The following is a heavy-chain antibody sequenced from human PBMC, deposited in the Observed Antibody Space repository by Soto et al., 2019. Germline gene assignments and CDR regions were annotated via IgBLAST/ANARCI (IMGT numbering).Heavy chain of an antibody. Sequence: ASVNVSCGASGYTSKSCCMDWGRKTHGQGLEWMGIINPSSSATRYSQKFQGRVTMTRDVSTSTVYMEMSGLRSEDTAVYYCARGYRRTGTCHRLSYYDTDVPRQGTT. CDR3: ARGYRRTGTCHRLSYYDTDV. V-gene: IGHV1-46*02. CDR1: GYTSKSCC. D-gene: IGHD1-1*01. J-gene: IGHJ6*01. CDR2: INPSSSAT.